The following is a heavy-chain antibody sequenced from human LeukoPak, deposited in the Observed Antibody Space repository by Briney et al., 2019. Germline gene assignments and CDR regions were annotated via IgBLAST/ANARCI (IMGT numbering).Heavy chain of an antibody. Sequence: PGGSLRLSCAASGFTFSSYGMHWVRQAPGKGLEWVAVIWYDGSNKYYADSVKGRFTISRDNSKNTLYLQMNSLRAEDTAVYYCARDQGQLWLRDLSPLDYWGQGTLVTVSS. J-gene: IGHJ4*02. CDR3: ARDQGQLWLRDLSPLDY. CDR2: IWYDGSNK. V-gene: IGHV3-33*01. CDR1: GFTFSSYG. D-gene: IGHD5-18*01.